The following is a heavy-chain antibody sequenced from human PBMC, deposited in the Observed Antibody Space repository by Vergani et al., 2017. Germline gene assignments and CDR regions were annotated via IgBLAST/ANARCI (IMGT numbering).Heavy chain of an antibody. CDR1: GFTFSSYS. CDR2: ISSSSSYI. V-gene: IGHV3-21*01. CDR3: ARAAVYYDFWSGYYYFDY. J-gene: IGHJ4*02. Sequence: EVQLVESGGGLVKPGGSLRLSCAASGFTFSSYSMNWVRQAPGKGLEWVSSISSSSSYIYYADSVKGRFTISRDNAKNSLYLQMNSLRAEDTAVYDCARAAVYYDFWSGYYYFDYWGQGTLVTVSS. D-gene: IGHD3-3*01.